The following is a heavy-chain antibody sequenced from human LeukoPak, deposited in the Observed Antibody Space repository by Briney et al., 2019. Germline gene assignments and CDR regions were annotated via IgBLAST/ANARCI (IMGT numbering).Heavy chain of an antibody. CDR3: EKAEEGLFDY. Sequence: PGGSLRLSCAASGFTFSSYWMRWVRQAPGKGLEWVAVIWYDGSNKYYADSVKGRFTISRDNSKNTLYLQMNSLRAEDTAVYYCEKAEEGLFDYWGQGTLVTVSS. V-gene: IGHV3-33*06. J-gene: IGHJ4*02. CDR2: IWYDGSNK. CDR1: GFTFSSYW. D-gene: IGHD1-14*01.